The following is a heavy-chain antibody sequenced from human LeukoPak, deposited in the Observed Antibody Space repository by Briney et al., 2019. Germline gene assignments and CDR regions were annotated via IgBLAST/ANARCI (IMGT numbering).Heavy chain of an antibody. J-gene: IGHJ4*02. Sequence: GGSLRLSCAASGFSFSSYAMSWVRQAPGKRLEWVSVVTGGGGDTYYADSVKGRFTISRDNSKNMLYLQMNSLRAEDAAVYYCAKAPLRSCSGAICYPFDYWGQGTLVTVSS. D-gene: IGHD2-15*01. V-gene: IGHV3-23*01. CDR3: AKAPLRSCSGAICYPFDY. CDR1: GFSFSSYA. CDR2: VTGGGGDT.